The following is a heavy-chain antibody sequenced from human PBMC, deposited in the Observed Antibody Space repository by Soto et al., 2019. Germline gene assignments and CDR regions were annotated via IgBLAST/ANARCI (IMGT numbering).Heavy chain of an antibody. V-gene: IGHV1-69*13. CDR1: GGTFSSYA. CDR3: ARAVRSPGGDYYYYYGMDV. D-gene: IGHD3-10*01. CDR2: IIPIFGTA. J-gene: IGHJ6*02. Sequence: SVKVSCKASGGTFSSYAISWVRQAPGQGLEWMGGIIPIFGTANYAQKFQGRVTITADESTSTAYMELSSLRSEDTAVYYCARAVRSPGGDYYYYYGMDVWGQGTTVTSP.